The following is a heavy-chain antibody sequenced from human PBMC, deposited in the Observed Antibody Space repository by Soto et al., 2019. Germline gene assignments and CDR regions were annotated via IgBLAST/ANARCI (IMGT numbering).Heavy chain of an antibody. J-gene: IGHJ6*02. CDR1: GYSFTSYL. Sequence: GESLKISWKGSGYSFTSYLIGLVRQMPGKGLEWMGIIYPGDSDTRYSPSFQGQVTISADKSISTAYLQWSSLKASDTAMYYCARVGQLVKAGMDVWGQGTTVTVSS. CDR2: IYPGDSDT. D-gene: IGHD6-6*01. CDR3: ARVGQLVKAGMDV. V-gene: IGHV5-51*01.